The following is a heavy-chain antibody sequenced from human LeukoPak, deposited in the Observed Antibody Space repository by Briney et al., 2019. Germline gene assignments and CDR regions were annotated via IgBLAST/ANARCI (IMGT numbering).Heavy chain of an antibody. D-gene: IGHD6-19*01. CDR1: GFTFSNYG. Sequence: GGSLRLSCVVSGFTFSNYGFHWVRQTPGKGLEWVAAIWYDGSKRYHADSVKGRFTISRDNSKNTLYLQMNSLRAEDTAVYYCAKDAAGPLDYWGQGTLVTVSS. CDR3: AKDAAGPLDY. J-gene: IGHJ4*02. CDR2: IWYDGSKR. V-gene: IGHV3-30*02.